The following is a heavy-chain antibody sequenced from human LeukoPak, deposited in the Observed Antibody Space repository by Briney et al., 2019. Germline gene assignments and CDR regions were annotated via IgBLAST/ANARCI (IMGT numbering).Heavy chain of an antibody. V-gene: IGHV5-51*01. CDR2: IYPGDSDT. Sequence: ASVKVSCKASGYTFTGYYMHWVRQMPGKGLEWMGIIYPGDSDTRYSPSFQGQVTISADKSISTAYLQWSSLKASDTAMYYCARLGYSSGWSLDYWGQGTLVTVSS. CDR3: ARLGYSSGWSLDY. CDR1: GYTFTGYY. J-gene: IGHJ4*02. D-gene: IGHD6-19*01.